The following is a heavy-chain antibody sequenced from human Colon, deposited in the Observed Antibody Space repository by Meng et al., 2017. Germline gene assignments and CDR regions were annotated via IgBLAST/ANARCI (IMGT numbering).Heavy chain of an antibody. CDR1: CDSISSNTAA. V-gene: IGHV6-1*01. J-gene: IGHJ4*02. Sequence: QVQLQQSGPALVKPAQTLSPPCFISCDSISSNTAAWNGVRQSPSRGLEWLGRTYYRSKWYNEYAVSVKSRMTFNADTSKNQVSLQVNSVTPEDTAVYYCARDHGYSYGLPLDYWGQGILVTVSS. CDR2: TYYRSKWYN. D-gene: IGHD5-18*01. CDR3: ARDHGYSYGLPLDY.